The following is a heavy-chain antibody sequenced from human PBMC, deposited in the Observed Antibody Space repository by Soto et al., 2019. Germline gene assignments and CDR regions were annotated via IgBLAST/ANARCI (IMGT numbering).Heavy chain of an antibody. CDR1: GFTFNNFG. Sequence: PGGSLRLSCVTSGFTFNNFGMKWVRQAPGKGLEWVSSISASGFNKYYADSVKGRFTISRDDSKNTLYLQINSLTSDDTAVYYCASAAVTGTAGLDFWGQGTQVTVSS. D-gene: IGHD6-19*01. CDR2: ISASGFNK. J-gene: IGHJ4*02. CDR3: ASAAVTGTAGLDF. V-gene: IGHV3-23*01.